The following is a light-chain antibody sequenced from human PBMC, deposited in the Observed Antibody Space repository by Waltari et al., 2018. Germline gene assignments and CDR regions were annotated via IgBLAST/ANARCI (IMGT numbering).Light chain of an antibody. CDR3: QERSNWPGGS. CDR2: DAS. V-gene: IGKV3-11*01. J-gene: IGKJ4*01. Sequence: EIVFTQSPGTLSFSPGESAPLPCRASEGVSTYLAWYQQKPGQAPRLLIYDASNRAAGIPARFVASGSETDFTLTISRLEPEDFAVYYCQERSNWPGGSFGGGTKVEIK. CDR1: EGVSTY.